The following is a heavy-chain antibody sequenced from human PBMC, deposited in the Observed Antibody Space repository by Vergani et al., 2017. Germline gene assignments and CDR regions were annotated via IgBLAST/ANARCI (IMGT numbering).Heavy chain of an antibody. CDR1: GASIRSSNYY. V-gene: IGHV4-39*01. CDR2: IYYSGST. CDR3: ARHSTVGWVVKLGWIDP. D-gene: IGHD4-23*01. J-gene: IGHJ5*02. Sequence: QLQLQESGPGLVKPSATLSLTCSVSGASIRSSNYYWGWIRHPPGKGLEWIASIYYSGSTYYNPSLKSRVTISVDTSKNQFSLKLSSVTAADTAVYFCARHSTVGWVVKLGWIDPWGQGILVTVSS.